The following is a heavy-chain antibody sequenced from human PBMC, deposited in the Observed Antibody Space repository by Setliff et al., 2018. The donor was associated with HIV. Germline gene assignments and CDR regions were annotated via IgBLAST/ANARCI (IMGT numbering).Heavy chain of an antibody. D-gene: IGHD3-22*01. CDR1: GYTFTGYH. J-gene: IGHJ4*02. CDR2: INPNSGGT. V-gene: IGHV1-2*02. CDR3: ATGRDSSGYYFLADY. Sequence: ASVKVSCKTSGYTFTGYHMHWVRQAPGQGLGWMGWINPNSGGTIYAQKFQYRVTMTRDTSSSTAYMELSRLRSDDTAVYYCATGRDSSGYYFLADYWGRGTLVPSPQ.